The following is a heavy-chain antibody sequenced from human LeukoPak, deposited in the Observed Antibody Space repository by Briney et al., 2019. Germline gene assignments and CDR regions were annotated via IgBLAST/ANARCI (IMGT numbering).Heavy chain of an antibody. V-gene: IGHV4-34*01. CDR2: INHSGST. J-gene: IGHJ4*02. CDR1: GGSFSGYY. CDR3: ARGATMVRGATSRFDY. Sequence: SETLSLTCAVYGGSFSGYYWSWLPQPPGKGLEWIGDINHSGSTNYSPSLKSRVTISVDTSKNQFSLKLSSVTAADTAVYYCARGATMVRGATSRFDYWGQGTLVTVPS. D-gene: IGHD3-10*01.